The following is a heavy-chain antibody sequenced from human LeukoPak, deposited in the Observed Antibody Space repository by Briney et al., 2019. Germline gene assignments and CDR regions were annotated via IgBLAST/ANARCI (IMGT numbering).Heavy chain of an antibody. J-gene: IGHJ4*02. V-gene: IGHV1-69*05. CDR1: GGTFSSYA. CDR3: ARAYGGYSYGSDY. Sequence: SVKVSCKASGGTFSSYAISWVRQAPGQGLEWMGRIIPIFGTANYAQKFQGRVTITTDESTSTAYMELSSLRSEDTAVYYCARAYGGYSYGSDYWGQGTLVTVSS. D-gene: IGHD5-18*01. CDR2: IIPIFGTA.